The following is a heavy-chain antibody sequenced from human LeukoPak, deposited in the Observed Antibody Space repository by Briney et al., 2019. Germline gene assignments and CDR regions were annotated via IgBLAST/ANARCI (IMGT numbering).Heavy chain of an antibody. J-gene: IGHJ6*03. CDR3: SDLFGESIYMDV. CDR2: IYYSGST. V-gene: IGHV4-39*01. Sequence: PSETLSLTCTVSGGSISSSSYYWGWIRQPPGKGLEWIGSIYYSGSTYYNPSLKSRVTISVDTSKNQFSLKLSSVTAADTAVYYLSDLFGESIYMDVWGKGTTVTISS. CDR1: GGSISSSSYY. D-gene: IGHD3-10*01.